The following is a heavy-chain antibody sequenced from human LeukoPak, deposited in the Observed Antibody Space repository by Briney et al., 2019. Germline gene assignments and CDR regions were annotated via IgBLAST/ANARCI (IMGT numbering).Heavy chain of an antibody. CDR1: GGSFSGYY. CDR2: INHSGST. V-gene: IGHV4-34*01. CDR3: ARSYDFWRKYNNWFVP. Sequence: PSETLSLTCAVYGGSFSGYYWSWIRQPPGKGLEWIGEINHSGSTNYNPSLKSRVTISVDTSKNQFSLKLSSVTATDTAVYYCARSYDFWRKYNNWFVPWGQGTLVTVSS. D-gene: IGHD3-3*01. J-gene: IGHJ5*02.